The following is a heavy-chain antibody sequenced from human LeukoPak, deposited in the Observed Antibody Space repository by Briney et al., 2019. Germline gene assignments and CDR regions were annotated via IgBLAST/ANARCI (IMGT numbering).Heavy chain of an antibody. CDR1: GYTFTSYG. CDR3: ARAVAGLDY. J-gene: IGHJ4*02. D-gene: IGHD6-19*01. Sequence: GASVKVSCKASGYTFTSYGISWVRQAPGQGLEWMGWINPNSGGTNYAQKFQGRVTMTRDTSISTAYMELSRLRSDDTAVYYCARAVAGLDYWGQGTLVTVSS. V-gene: IGHV1-2*02. CDR2: INPNSGGT.